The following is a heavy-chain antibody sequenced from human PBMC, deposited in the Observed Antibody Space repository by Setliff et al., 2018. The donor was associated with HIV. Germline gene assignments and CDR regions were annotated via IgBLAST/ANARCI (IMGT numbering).Heavy chain of an antibody. D-gene: IGHD3-3*01. Sequence: GASVKVSCKTSGYTFTHYGLVWVRQAPGQGLEWMGWISGYDGKTDYAQKFQGRVTMTSDTSTGTIYMELRSLKSDDTAVYYCARANVAYHNIWSLSSFLPYYFDFWGQGTLVTVSS. V-gene: IGHV1-18*01. CDR2: ISGYDGKT. CDR3: ARANVAYHNIWSLSSFLPYYFDF. J-gene: IGHJ4*02. CDR1: GYTFTHYG.